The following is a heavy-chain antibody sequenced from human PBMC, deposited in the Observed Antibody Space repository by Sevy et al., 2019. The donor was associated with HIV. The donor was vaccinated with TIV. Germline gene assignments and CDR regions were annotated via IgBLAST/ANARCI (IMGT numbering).Heavy chain of an antibody. D-gene: IGHD5-12*01. CDR2: ISSSSSYI. V-gene: IGHV3-21*01. CDR1: GFTFSSYS. CDR3: AREGNRVATTNYYYYYMDV. J-gene: IGHJ6*03. Sequence: GGSLRLSCAASGFTFSSYSMNWVRQAPGKGLEWVSSISSSSSYIYYADSVKGRFTISRDNAKNSLYLQMNSLRAEDTAVYYSAREGNRVATTNYYYYYMDVWGKGTTVTVSS.